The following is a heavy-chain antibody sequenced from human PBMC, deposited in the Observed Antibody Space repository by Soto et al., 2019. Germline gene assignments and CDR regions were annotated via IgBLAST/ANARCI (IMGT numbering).Heavy chain of an antibody. CDR1: GGSISSYY. Sequence: QVQLQESGPGLVKPSETLSLTCTVSGGSISSYYWSWIRQPPGKGLEWIGYIYYSGSTNYNPSLKSRVTIAVDTSKNQFSLKLSSVTAADTAVYYCARVELIEARGHRFNWSDPWGQGTLVTVSS. J-gene: IGHJ5*02. CDR3: ARVELIEARGHRFNWSDP. CDR2: IYYSGST. V-gene: IGHV4-59*01. D-gene: IGHD1-26*01.